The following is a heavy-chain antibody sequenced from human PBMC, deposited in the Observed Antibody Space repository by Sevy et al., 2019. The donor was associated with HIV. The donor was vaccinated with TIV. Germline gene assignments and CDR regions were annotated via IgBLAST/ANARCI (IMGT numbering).Heavy chain of an antibody. CDR2: INHSGST. V-gene: IGHV4-34*01. CDR3: ARGVTDYGDYVKAGLGYFDL. D-gene: IGHD4-17*01. J-gene: IGHJ2*01. CDR1: GGSFSGYY. Sequence: KQSQTLSLTCAVYGGSFSGYYWSWIRQPPGKGLEWIGEINHSGSTNYNPSLKSRVTISVDTSKNQFSLKLSSVTAADTAVYYCARGVTDYGDYVKAGLGYFDLWGRGTLVTVSS.